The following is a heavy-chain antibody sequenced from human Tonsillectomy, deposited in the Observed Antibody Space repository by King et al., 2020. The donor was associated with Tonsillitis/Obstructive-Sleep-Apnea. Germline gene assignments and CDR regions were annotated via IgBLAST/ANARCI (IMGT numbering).Heavy chain of an antibody. Sequence: QLQESGPGLVKPSETLSLTCTVSVGSISTHSYYWAWIRQPPGKGLDWIGSIYYGGTTYYNPSLRSRITISVDTSKNQFSLNLSSLTAADTAVYYCARHTIASSSGNCFDPWGQGALVTVSS. D-gene: IGHD6-13*01. CDR2: IYYGGTT. CDR1: VGSISTHSYY. J-gene: IGHJ5*02. CDR3: ARHTIASSSGNCFDP. V-gene: IGHV4-39*01.